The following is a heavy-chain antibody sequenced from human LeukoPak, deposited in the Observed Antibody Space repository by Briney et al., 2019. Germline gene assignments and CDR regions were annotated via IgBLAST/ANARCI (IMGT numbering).Heavy chain of an antibody. Sequence: ASVKVSCKASGYTFASYYMHWVRQAPGQGLEWMGITNPSGGSTSYAQKFQGRVTMTRDTSTSTVYMELSSLRSEDTAVYYCACYLTGYYGHAFDIWGQGTMVTVSS. J-gene: IGHJ3*02. CDR2: TNPSGGST. D-gene: IGHD3-9*01. V-gene: IGHV1-46*01. CDR3: ACYLTGYYGHAFDI. CDR1: GYTFASYY.